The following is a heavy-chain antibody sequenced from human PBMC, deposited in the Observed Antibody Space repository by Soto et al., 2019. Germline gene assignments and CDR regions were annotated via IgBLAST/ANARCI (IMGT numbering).Heavy chain of an antibody. V-gene: IGHV4-39*01. CDR3: VRYDRINMKPYSPEGFHI. CDR1: GDSISSSNSH. Sequence: SETLSLTCTVSGDSISSSNSHWGWTRQPPGKGLEYIGSVYYGGAIFYSGNIYYNPSLKSRVTISVDTSKNQFSLRLSSVTAADTRVYYCVRYDRINMKPYSPEGFHIWAQGTMVTV. J-gene: IGHJ3*02. CDR2: VYYGGAIFYSGNI. D-gene: IGHD3-3*02.